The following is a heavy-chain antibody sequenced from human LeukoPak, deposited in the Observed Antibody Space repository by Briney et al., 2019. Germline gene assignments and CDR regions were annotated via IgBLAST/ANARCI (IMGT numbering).Heavy chain of an antibody. Sequence: GGSLRLSCAASGFTFSSYAMHWVRQAPGKGLEWVAVISYDGSNRYYADSVKGRSTISRDNSKNTLYLQMNSLRAEDTAVYYCARDGVTIFGVAFDYWGQGTLVTVSS. V-gene: IGHV3-30*04. J-gene: IGHJ4*02. CDR2: ISYDGSNR. CDR3: ARDGVTIFGVAFDY. CDR1: GFTFSSYA. D-gene: IGHD3-3*01.